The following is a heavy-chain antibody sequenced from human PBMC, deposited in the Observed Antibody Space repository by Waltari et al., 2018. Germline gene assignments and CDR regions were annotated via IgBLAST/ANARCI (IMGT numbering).Heavy chain of an antibody. CDR3: PLEPMIVVVIPTTPFDY. D-gene: IGHD3-22*01. V-gene: IGHV1-69*12. J-gene: IGHJ4*02. CDR2: IIPIFGTA. Sequence: QVQRVQSGAEVKKPGSSVQVSCKASGGTFSSYAISWVRPAPGQGLEWMGGIIPIFGTATYEQKFQGRVTITADESTSTAYMELSSLRSEDTAVYYCPLEPMIVVVIPTTPFDYWGQGTLVTVSS. CDR1: GGTFSSYA.